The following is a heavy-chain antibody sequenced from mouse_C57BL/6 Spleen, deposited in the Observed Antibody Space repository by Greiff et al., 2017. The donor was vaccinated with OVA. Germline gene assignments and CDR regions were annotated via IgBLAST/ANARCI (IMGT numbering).Heavy chain of an antibody. CDR1: GYTFTSYG. Sequence: QVQLQQSGAELARPGASVKLSCKASGYTFTSYGISWVKQRTGQGLAWIGELYPRSGNTYSNEKLKGKATLTADKSSSTAYMERRRLTSEDSAVYFWARGAGCDYRGQGTTLTVSS. CDR3: ARGAGCDY. CDR2: LYPRSGNT. V-gene: IGHV1-81*01. D-gene: IGHD3-3*01. J-gene: IGHJ2*01.